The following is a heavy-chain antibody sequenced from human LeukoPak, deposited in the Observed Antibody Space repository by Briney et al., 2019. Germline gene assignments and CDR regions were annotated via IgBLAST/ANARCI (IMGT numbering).Heavy chain of an antibody. CDR1: GFTFSNAW. D-gene: IGHD3-3*01. CDR3: ETSGITISGAGWMDV. Sequence: GGSLRLSCAASGFTFSNAWMNWVRQAPGKGLEWVSSISSSSSYIYYADSVKGRFTISRDNAKNSLYLQMNSLRAEDTAVYYCETSGITISGAGWMDVWGKGTTVTVSS. CDR2: ISSSSSYI. V-gene: IGHV3-21*01. J-gene: IGHJ6*04.